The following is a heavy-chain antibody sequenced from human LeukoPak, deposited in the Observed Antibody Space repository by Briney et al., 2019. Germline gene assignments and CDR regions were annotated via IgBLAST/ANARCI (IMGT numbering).Heavy chain of an antibody. CDR3: AISTYSSSPS. CDR2: INQDESKR. J-gene: IGHJ5*02. V-gene: IGHV3-7*01. D-gene: IGHD6-6*01. CDR1: GFAFSDHW. Sequence: GGSLRLSCAASGFAFSDHWMIWVRQAPGKGLEWVADINQDESKRYYVDSVEGRFTISRDNAKNSLYLQMNSLRAEDTAVYYCAISTYSSSPSWGQGTLVTVSS.